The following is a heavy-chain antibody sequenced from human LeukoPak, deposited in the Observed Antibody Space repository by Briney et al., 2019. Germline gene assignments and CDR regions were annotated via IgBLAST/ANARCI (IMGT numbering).Heavy chain of an antibody. V-gene: IGHV3-7*05. J-gene: IGHJ4*02. Sequence: GGSLRLSCEASGFTFSAYAMTWVRQAPGKGLEWVANIKQDGSEKYYVDSVKGRFTISRDNAKNSPYLQMNSLRAEDTAVYYCASRAGYTGSWSAFDYWGQGTLVTVSS. CDR2: IKQDGSEK. CDR3: ASRAGYTGSWSAFDY. D-gene: IGHD6-13*01. CDR1: GFTFSAYA.